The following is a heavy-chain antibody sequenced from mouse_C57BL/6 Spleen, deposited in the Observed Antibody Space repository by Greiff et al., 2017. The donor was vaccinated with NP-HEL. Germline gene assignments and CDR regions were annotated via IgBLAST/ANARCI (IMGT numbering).Heavy chain of an antibody. CDR2: IYPGSGST. CDR1: GYTFTSYW. D-gene: IGHD3-2*02. Sequence: QVHVKQSGAELVKPGASVKMSCKASGYTFTSYWITWVKQRPGQGLEWIGDIYPGSGSTNYNEKFKSKATLTVDTSSSTAYMQLSSLTSEDSAVYYCARWDSSGLDYWGQGTTLTVSS. CDR3: ARWDSSGLDY. J-gene: IGHJ2*01. V-gene: IGHV1-55*01.